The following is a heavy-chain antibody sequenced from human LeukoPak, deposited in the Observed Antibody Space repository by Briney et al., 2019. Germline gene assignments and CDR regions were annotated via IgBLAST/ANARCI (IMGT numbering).Heavy chain of an antibody. Sequence: PGGSLRLSCAASGFTFSNAWMSWVRQAPGKGLEWVGRIKSKTDGGTTDCAAPVKGRFTISRDDSKNTLYLQMNSLKTEDTAVYYCTTLRITMIVVVITDDAFDIWGQGTMVTVSS. CDR1: GFTFSNAW. V-gene: IGHV3-15*01. CDR3: TTLRITMIVVVITDDAFDI. D-gene: IGHD3-22*01. J-gene: IGHJ3*02. CDR2: IKSKTDGGTT.